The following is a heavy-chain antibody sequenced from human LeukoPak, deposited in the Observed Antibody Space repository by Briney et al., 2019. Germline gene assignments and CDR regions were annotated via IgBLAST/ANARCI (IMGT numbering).Heavy chain of an antibody. CDR3: ANIVGTLDWFDP. D-gene: IGHD2-21*01. J-gene: IGHJ5*02. V-gene: IGHV3-23*01. Sequence: GSLRLSCAASGFTFSSYAMSWVRKAPGKGLEWVSAISGSGGSTYYADSVKGRFTISRDNSKNTLYLQMNSLRAEDTAVYYCANIVGTLDWFDPWGQGTLVTVSS. CDR2: ISGSGGST. CDR1: GFTFSSYA.